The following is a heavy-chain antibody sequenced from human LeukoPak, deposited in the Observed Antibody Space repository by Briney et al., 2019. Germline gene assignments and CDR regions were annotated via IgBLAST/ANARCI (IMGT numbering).Heavy chain of an antibody. Sequence: GGSLRLSCAASGFTFSSYGMHWVRQAPGKGLEWVAVIWYDGSNKYYADSVKGRFTISRDNSKNTLYLQMNSLRAEDTAVYYCAKDGYDFWSGYLYYYYMDVWGKGTTVTVSS. CDR1: GFTFSSYG. CDR3: AKDGYDFWSGYLYYYYMDV. J-gene: IGHJ6*03. V-gene: IGHV3-33*06. D-gene: IGHD3-3*01. CDR2: IWYDGSNK.